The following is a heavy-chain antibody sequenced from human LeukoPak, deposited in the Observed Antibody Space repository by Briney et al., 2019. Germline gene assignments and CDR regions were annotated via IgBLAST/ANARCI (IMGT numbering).Heavy chain of an antibody. CDR3: ARSYYYGSGSRGLFDP. CDR1: GGSISSYY. CDR2: IYYSGST. Sequence: SETLSLTCTVSGGSISSYYWSWIRQPPGKGLEWIGYIYYSGSTNYNPSLKSRVTISVDTSKNQFSLKLSSVTAADTAVYYCARSYYYGSGSRGLFDPWGQGTLVTVSS. V-gene: IGHV4-59*01. D-gene: IGHD3-10*01. J-gene: IGHJ5*02.